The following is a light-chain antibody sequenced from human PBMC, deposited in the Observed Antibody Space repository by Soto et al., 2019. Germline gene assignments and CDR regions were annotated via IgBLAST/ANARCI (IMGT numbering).Light chain of an antibody. CDR1: QSVSSSS. Sequence: EIVLTQSPGTLSLSPGERATLSCRASQSVSSSSLAWYQQKPGQAPRLLVYCASSRATGIPDRFSGSGSGTYFTLTISRLEPEDFAVYYCQQYGGSPLVTFGQGTKLEIK. J-gene: IGKJ2*01. CDR3: QQYGGSPLVT. V-gene: IGKV3-20*01. CDR2: CAS.